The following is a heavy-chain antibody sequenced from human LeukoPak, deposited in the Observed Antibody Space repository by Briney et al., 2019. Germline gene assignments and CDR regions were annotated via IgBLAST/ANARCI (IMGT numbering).Heavy chain of an antibody. CDR2: ISGSGDAT. Sequence: GGSLRLSCAASGFTFSTYAMSWVRQTPGKGLEWVSVISGSGDATNYADSVKGRFTISRDNAKNSLYLQMNTLRAEDTAVYYCARENPSDSSVGNAFEFWGQGTMVTVSS. CDR3: ARENPSDSSVGNAFEF. J-gene: IGHJ3*01. CDR1: GFTFSTYA. V-gene: IGHV3-23*01. D-gene: IGHD1-26*01.